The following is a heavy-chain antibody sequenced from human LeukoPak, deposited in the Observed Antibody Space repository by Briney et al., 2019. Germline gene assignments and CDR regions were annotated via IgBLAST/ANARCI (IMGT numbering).Heavy chain of an antibody. Sequence: GGSLRLSCAASGFTFSDYAMSWVRQAPGKGLEWVSSISGSGGSTLYADSVKGRFTISRDNSKNTLYLQMYSLRAEDTAVYYCAKAYYDSSGYYNYFDYWGQGTLVTVSS. V-gene: IGHV3-23*01. CDR3: AKAYYDSSGYYNYFDY. CDR2: ISGSGGST. CDR1: GFTFSDYA. D-gene: IGHD3-22*01. J-gene: IGHJ4*02.